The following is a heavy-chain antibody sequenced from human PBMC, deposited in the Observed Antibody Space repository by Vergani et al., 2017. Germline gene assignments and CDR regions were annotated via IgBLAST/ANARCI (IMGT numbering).Heavy chain of an antibody. V-gene: IGHV3-30*04. CDR2: ISYEGDRR. J-gene: IGHJ5*02. CDR3: AKDLSYSTAWPHFDP. Sequence: VQLVESGGGLVPPGRSLRLSCAASGFSFGVYAMTWVRQAPGKGLEWVAMISYEGDRRDYGDFAKGRFTISRESSKTVYLQMNSLRVEDTAMYFYAKDLSYSTAWPHFDPRGQGTLVTVSS. D-gene: IGHD4-11*01. CDR1: GFSFGVYA.